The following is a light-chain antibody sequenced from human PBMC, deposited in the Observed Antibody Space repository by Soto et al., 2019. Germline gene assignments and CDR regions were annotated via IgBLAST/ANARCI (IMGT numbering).Light chain of an antibody. J-gene: IGKJ1*01. CDR1: HNILNW. CDR3: QQYSSHSM. CDR2: KAS. V-gene: IGKV1-5*03. Sequence: DIQMTQSPSSLSASVGDTVTISCRASHNILNWLAWYQQKPGKAPKLLIYKASTLQSGVPSGFRGGGSGTEFTLTINSLQPVDFATYYCQQYSSHSMFGQGTKVEI.